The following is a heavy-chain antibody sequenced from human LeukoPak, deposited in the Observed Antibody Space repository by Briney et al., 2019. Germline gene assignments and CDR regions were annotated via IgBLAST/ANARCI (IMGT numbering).Heavy chain of an antibody. J-gene: IGHJ6*04. CDR3: ARARAAAGNRWYYGMDV. V-gene: IGHV1-2*04. Sequence: ASVKVSCTASGYTFAGYYMHWVRQAPGQGLEWMGWINPNSGGTNYAQKFQGWVTMTRDTSISTAYMELSRLRSDDTAVYYCARARAAAGNRWYYGMDVWGKGTTVTVSS. CDR2: INPNSGGT. D-gene: IGHD6-13*01. CDR1: GYTFAGYY.